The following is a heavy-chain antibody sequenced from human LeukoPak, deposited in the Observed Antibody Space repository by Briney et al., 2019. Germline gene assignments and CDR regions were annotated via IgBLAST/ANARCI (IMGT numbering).Heavy chain of an antibody. CDR1: GGSISSSSYY. V-gene: IGHV4-39*01. Sequence: SETLSLTCNVSGGSISSSSYYWGWIRQPPGKGLEWIGSIYYSGSTYYNPSLKSRVTISVDTSKNQFSLKLSSVTAADTAVYYCARHRGYCSSTSCLNWFDPWGQGTLVTVSS. D-gene: IGHD2-2*01. CDR3: ARHRGYCSSTSCLNWFDP. J-gene: IGHJ5*02. CDR2: IYYSGST.